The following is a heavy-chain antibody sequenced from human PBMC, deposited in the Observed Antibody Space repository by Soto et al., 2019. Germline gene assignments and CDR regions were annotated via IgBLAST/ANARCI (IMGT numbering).Heavy chain of an antibody. J-gene: IGHJ3*02. V-gene: IGHV3-23*01. D-gene: IGHD4-4*01. CDR2: ISYSGGST. CDR3: AKVPTGEMATVFQAFDI. CDR1: GFTFSSYA. Sequence: GGSLRLSCAASGFTFSSYAMSWVRQAPGKGLEWVSAISYSGGSTYYADPVKGRFTISRDNSKNTLYLQMNSLRVDDTAVYYCAKVPTGEMATVFQAFDIWGQGTMVTVSS.